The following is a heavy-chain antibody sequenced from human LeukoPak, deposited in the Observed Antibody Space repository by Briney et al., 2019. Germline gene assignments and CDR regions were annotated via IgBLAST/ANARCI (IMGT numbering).Heavy chain of an antibody. Sequence: PSETLSLTCTVSGGSISSYYWSWIRQPPGKGLEWIGYIYYSGSTNYNPSLKSRVTISVDTSKNQFSLKLSSVTAADTAVYYCARGYSSSSWFDPWGQGTLVTVSS. CDR1: GGSISSYY. CDR3: ARGYSSSSWFDP. J-gene: IGHJ5*02. D-gene: IGHD6-6*01. V-gene: IGHV4-59*01. CDR2: IYYSGST.